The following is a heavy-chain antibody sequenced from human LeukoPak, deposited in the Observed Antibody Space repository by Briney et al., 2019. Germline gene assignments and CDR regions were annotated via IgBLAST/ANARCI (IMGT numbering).Heavy chain of an antibody. CDR1: GDSVSSNSAA. Sequence: SQTLSLTCAISGDSVSSNSAAWNWIRQSPSRGLEWLGRTYYRSKWYNDYAVSVKSRITINPDTSKNQFSLQLNSVTPEDTAVYYCARVGAAAGKGILGFDYWAREPWSPSPQ. V-gene: IGHV6-1*01. D-gene: IGHD6-13*01. CDR2: TYYRSKWYN. CDR3: ARVGAAAGKGILGFDY. J-gene: IGHJ4*02.